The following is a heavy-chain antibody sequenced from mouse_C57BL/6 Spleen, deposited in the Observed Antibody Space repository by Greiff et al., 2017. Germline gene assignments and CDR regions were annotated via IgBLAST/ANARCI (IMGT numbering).Heavy chain of an antibody. CDR3: ARGNSFDY. CDR1: GYTFTDYY. V-gene: IGHV1-26*01. J-gene: IGHJ2*01. CDR2: INPNNGGT. Sequence: EVQLQQSGPELVKPGASVKISCKASGYTFTDYYMNWVKQSPGKSLEWIGDINPNNGGTSYNQKFKGKATLTVDKSSSTAYMELRSLTSEDASVYYCARGNSFDYWGQGTTLTVSS.